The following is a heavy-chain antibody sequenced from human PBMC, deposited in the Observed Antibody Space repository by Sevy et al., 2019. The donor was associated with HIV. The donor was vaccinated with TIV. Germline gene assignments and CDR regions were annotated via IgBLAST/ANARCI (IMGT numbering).Heavy chain of an antibody. CDR1: GFTFSSYA. D-gene: IGHD3-3*01. CDR3: AKDKDFWSHQPFDY. CDR2: ISGSGGST. V-gene: IGHV3-23*01. Sequence: GGSLRLSCAASGFTFSSYAMSWVRQPPGKGLEWVSAISGSGGSTYYADSVKGRFTISRDNSKNTLYLQMNSLRAEDTAVYYCAKDKDFWSHQPFDYWGQGTLVTVSS. J-gene: IGHJ4*02.